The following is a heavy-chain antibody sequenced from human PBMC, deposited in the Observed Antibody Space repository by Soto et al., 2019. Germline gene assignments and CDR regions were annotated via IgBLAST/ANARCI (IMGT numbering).Heavy chain of an antibody. D-gene: IGHD2-21*01. J-gene: IGHJ5*02. Sequence: EGQVVESGGGLVKPGESLRLSCAASGFSFRNYRMNWVRQAPGKGLQWVSSIGGRSNGIYYGDSVRGRFTISRDNAKNSVYLQMNSLRAEDTPIYCCARVADRRIVLRDNWFDPWGQGTLVPVSS. CDR2: IGGRSNGI. CDR1: GFSFRNYR. V-gene: IGHV3-21*01. CDR3: ARVADRRIVLRDNWFDP.